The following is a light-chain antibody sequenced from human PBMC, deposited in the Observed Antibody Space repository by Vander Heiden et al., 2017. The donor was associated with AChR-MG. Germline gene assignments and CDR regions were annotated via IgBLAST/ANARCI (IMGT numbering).Light chain of an antibody. J-gene: IGKJ4*01. Sequence: IVLTQSPGPLSLSPGKRATVSSRGSRSVSSSYLDWYQQKPGQAPRLLIYGASSSATGIPDRFSGSGSGIDFTLTISRLEAEDFAVYYCQQDSSSPRTFGGGTKVEIK. CDR2: GAS. CDR3: QQDSSSPRT. CDR1: RSVSSSY. V-gene: IGKV3-20*01.